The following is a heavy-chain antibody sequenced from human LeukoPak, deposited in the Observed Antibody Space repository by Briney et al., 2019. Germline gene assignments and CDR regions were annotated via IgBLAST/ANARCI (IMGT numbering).Heavy chain of an antibody. CDR3: ARGLENYYDSSGPVFDY. Sequence: EASVKVSCKASGGTFSSYAISWVRQAPGQGLEWMGRIIPICDTANYAQKFQGRVTITTDESTSTAYMELSSLRSEDTAVYYCARGLENYYDSSGPVFDYWGQGTLVTVSS. D-gene: IGHD3-22*01. CDR1: GGTFSSYA. J-gene: IGHJ4*02. CDR2: IIPICDTA. V-gene: IGHV1-69*05.